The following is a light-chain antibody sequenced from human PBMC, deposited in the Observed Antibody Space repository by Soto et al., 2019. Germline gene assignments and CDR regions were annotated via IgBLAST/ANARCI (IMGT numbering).Light chain of an antibody. J-gene: IGLJ1*01. CDR1: SSDVGGYNY. Sequence: QSALTQPRSVPGSPGQSVTISCTGTSSDVGGYNYVSWYQQHPGTAPKLMIYDVSKRPSGVPDRFSGSKSGNTASLTISGLQAEDEADYYCCSYAGSYSYVFGTGTKVTVL. CDR3: CSYAGSYSYV. V-gene: IGLV2-11*01. CDR2: DVS.